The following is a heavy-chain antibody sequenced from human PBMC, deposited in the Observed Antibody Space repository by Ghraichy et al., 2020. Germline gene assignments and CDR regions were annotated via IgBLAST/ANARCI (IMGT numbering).Heavy chain of an antibody. CDR1: GGSISPYY. J-gene: IGHJ4*02. V-gene: IGHV4-59*01. CDR2: IYYSGTT. Sequence: SETLSLTCTVSGGSISPYYWTWIRQAPGKGLEWIAYIYYSGTTTYNPSLESRVSVSVDTSKKQFSLKLRSVTAADTAVYYCARVLPTFGVGAPYYLDYWGQGILVTVSS. CDR3: ARVLPTFGVGAPYYLDY. D-gene: IGHD3-3*01.